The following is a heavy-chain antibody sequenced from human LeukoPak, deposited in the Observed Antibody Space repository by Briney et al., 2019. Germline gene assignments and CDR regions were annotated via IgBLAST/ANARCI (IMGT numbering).Heavy chain of an antibody. V-gene: IGHV1-69*04. Sequence: SVKVSCKASGGTFSSYAISWVRQAPGQGLEWMGRIILILGIANYAQKFQGRVTITADKSTSTAYMELSSLRSEDTAVYYCARSGGSYAKLDYWGQGTLDTVSS. CDR3: ARSGGSYAKLDY. CDR2: IILILGIA. CDR1: GGTFSSYA. D-gene: IGHD1-26*01. J-gene: IGHJ4*02.